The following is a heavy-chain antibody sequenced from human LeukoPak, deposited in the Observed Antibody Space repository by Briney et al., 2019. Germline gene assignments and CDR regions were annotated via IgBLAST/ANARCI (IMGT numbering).Heavy chain of an antibody. CDR2: INPNSGGT. Sequence: ASVKVSCKASGYTFTGYYMHWVRQAPGQGLEWMGRINPNSGGTNYAQKFQGRVTMTRDTSISTAYMELSRLRSDDTAVYFCARGHIAAAGYYYYYYMDAWGKGTTVTVSS. J-gene: IGHJ6*03. V-gene: IGHV1-2*06. CDR1: GYTFTGYY. D-gene: IGHD6-13*01. CDR3: ARGHIAAAGYYYYYYMDA.